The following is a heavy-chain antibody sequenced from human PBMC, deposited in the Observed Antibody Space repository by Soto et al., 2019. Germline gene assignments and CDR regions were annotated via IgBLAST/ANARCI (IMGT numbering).Heavy chain of an antibody. V-gene: IGHV1-3*01. J-gene: IGHJ4*02. D-gene: IGHD6-19*01. CDR1: GYTFTSYA. CDR3: AFSSGWTYYFDY. Sequence: GASVKVSCKASGYTFTSYAMHWVRQAPGQRLEWMGWINAGNGNTKYSQKFQGRVTMTRDTSTSTAYMELRSLRSDDTAVYYCAFSSGWTYYFDYWGQGTLVTVSS. CDR2: INAGNGNT.